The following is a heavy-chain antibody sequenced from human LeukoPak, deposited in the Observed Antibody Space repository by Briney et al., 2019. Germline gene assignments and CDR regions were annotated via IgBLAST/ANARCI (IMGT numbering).Heavy chain of an antibody. CDR1: GGSISSGGYY. J-gene: IGHJ3*02. CDR3: ARGNTGIVVADDAFDI. D-gene: IGHD2-2*01. V-gene: IGHV4-31*03. CDR2: IYYSGST. Sequence: SETLSLTCTVSGGSISSGGYYWSWIRQHPGKGLEWIGYIYYSGSTYYNPSLESRVTISVDTSKNQFSLKLSSVTAADTAVYYCARGNTGIVVADDAFDIWGQGTMVTVSS.